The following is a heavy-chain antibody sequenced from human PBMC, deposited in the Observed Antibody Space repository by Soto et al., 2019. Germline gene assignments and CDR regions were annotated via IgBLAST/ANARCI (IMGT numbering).Heavy chain of an antibody. Sequence: QVQLVQSGAEVKKPGASEKVSCKASGYTFTSYDINWVRQATGQGLEWMGWMNPNSGNTGYAQKFQGRVTMTRNTSISTAYMELSSLRSEDTAVYYCARRYNSSWYAYYYGMDVWGQGTTVTVCS. CDR3: ARRYNSSWYAYYYGMDV. V-gene: IGHV1-8*01. CDR1: GYTFTSYD. J-gene: IGHJ6*02. CDR2: MNPNSGNT. D-gene: IGHD6-13*01.